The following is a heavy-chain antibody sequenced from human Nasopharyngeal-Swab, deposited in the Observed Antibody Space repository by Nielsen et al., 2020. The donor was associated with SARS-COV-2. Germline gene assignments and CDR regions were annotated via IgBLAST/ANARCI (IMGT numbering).Heavy chain of an antibody. J-gene: IGHJ4*02. CDR3: VSSYYGSAY. V-gene: IGHV3-11*01. CDR2: ITSTSSTI. Sequence: WIRRPPGKGLEWVSYITSTSSTIYYADSVKGRFTISRDNAKNSLSLQINSLRAEDTAMYYCVSSYYGSAYWGQGTLVTVSS. D-gene: IGHD3-10*01.